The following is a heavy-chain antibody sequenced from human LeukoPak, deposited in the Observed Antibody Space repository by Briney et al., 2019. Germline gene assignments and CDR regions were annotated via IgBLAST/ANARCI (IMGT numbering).Heavy chain of an antibody. CDR1: EITYRSYS. CDR3: ARDITIFGVVYSFRGKAFDI. CDR2: LSSSWCYI. D-gene: IGHD3-3*01. Sequence: GGSLRLSRAVSEITYRSYSLNGVRQASGTGRAWVTSLSSSWCYIYYADSVKGRFTISRDNGKNSLYLQVNSLRAEDTAVYYCARDITIFGVVYSFRGKAFDIWGQGTMVTVSS. J-gene: IGHJ3*02. V-gene: IGHV3-21*01.